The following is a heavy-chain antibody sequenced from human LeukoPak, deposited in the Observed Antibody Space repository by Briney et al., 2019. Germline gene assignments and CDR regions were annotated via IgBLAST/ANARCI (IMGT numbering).Heavy chain of an antibody. CDR2: FDPEDGET. J-gene: IGHJ4*02. Sequence: ASVKVSCKVSGYTLTELSMHWVRQAPGKGLEWMGGFDPEDGETIYAQKFQGRVTMTEDTSTDTAYMELSSLRPEDTAVYYCATDPPGYCSGGSCLYSWGQGTLVTVSS. CDR3: ATDPPGYCSGGSCLYS. D-gene: IGHD2-15*01. V-gene: IGHV1-24*01. CDR1: GYTLTELS.